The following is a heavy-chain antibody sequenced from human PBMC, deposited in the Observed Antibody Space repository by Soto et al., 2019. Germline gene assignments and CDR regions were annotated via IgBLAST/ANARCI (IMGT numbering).Heavy chain of an antibody. J-gene: IGHJ6*02. CDR1: RGTFSSYY. CDR2: IIPIFGTA. Sequence: GASVKVSCKASRGTFSSYYISWVRQAHGQGLEWMGGIIPIFGTANYAQKFQGRVTITADESTSTAYMELSSLRSEDTAVYYCARDFHCSSTSCPNYYYYYGMDVWGQGTTVTVSS. V-gene: IGHV1-69*13. D-gene: IGHD2-2*01. CDR3: ARDFHCSSTSCPNYYYYYGMDV.